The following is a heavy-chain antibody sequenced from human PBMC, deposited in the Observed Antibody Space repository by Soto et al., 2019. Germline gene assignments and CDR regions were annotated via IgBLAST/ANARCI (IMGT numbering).Heavy chain of an antibody. Sequence: QVQLVESGGGVVQPGRSLRLSCAASGFTFSSYAMHWVRQAPGKGLGWVAVISYDGSNKYYADSVKGRFTISRDNSKNTLYLQMNSLRAEDTAVYYCARDRREHDFWSGYYYYYYGMDVWGQGTTVTVSS. CDR2: ISYDGSNK. V-gene: IGHV3-30-3*01. CDR1: GFTFSSYA. D-gene: IGHD3-3*01. J-gene: IGHJ6*02. CDR3: ARDRREHDFWSGYYYYYYGMDV.